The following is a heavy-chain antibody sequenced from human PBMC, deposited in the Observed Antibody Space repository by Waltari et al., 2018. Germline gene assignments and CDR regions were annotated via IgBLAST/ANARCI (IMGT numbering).Heavy chain of an antibody. Sequence: EVQLVESGGGLVKPGGSLRLSCAASGFTFSSYSMNWVRQSPGKGLEWVSSISSSSSYINYADSVKGRFTIAGDNAKNSLYLQMNSLRAEDTAVYYCAREDSSSWYPRGNWFDPWGQGTLVTVSS. J-gene: IGHJ5*02. CDR1: GFTFSSYS. V-gene: IGHV3-21*03. CDR2: ISSSSSYI. CDR3: AREDSSSWYPRGNWFDP. D-gene: IGHD6-13*01.